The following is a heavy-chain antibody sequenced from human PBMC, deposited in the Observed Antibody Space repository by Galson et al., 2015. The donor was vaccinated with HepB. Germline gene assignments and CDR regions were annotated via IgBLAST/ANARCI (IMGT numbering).Heavy chain of an antibody. Sequence: SLRLSCAASGFNVSAYAMHWVRQTPGKGLEWVAVVSSDENNIYYADSVRGRFTISRDNSRETLYLQMNSLRAEDTAVYYCARTFYFDYWGQGTLVTVSS. J-gene: IGHJ4*02. CDR3: ARTFYFDY. V-gene: IGHV3-30*04. CDR1: GFNVSAYA. CDR2: VSSDENNI.